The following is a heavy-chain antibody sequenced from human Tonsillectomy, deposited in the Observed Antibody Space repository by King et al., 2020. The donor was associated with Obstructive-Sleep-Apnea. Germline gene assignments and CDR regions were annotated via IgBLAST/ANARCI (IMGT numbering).Heavy chain of an antibody. CDR1: GFTFSYYG. J-gene: IGHJ6*02. D-gene: IGHD2-21*02. Sequence: VQLVESGGGLVKPGGSLRLSCAASGFTFSYYGMNWVRQAPGKGLEGVSSISSSSSYIYYADSVKGRFTIARDNAKKSRYLQMNSLRAEDTAVYYCAREVWVFCGGDCYSQGWYYYGMDVWGQGTTVTVSS. CDR3: AREVWVFCGGDCYSQGWYYYGMDV. V-gene: IGHV3-21*01. CDR2: ISSSSSYI.